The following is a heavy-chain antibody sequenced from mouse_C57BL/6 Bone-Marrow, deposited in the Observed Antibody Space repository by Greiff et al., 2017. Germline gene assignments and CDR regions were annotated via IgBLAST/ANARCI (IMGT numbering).Heavy chain of an antibody. Sequence: DVMLVESGGGLVKPGGSLKLSCAASGFTFSDYGMHWVRQAPEKGLEWVAYISSGSSTIYYADTVKGRFTISRDNAKNTLFLQMTSLRSEDTAMYYCARDEEFAYWGQGTLVTVSA. V-gene: IGHV5-17*01. CDR1: GFTFSDYG. J-gene: IGHJ3*01. CDR3: ARDEEFAY. CDR2: ISSGSSTI.